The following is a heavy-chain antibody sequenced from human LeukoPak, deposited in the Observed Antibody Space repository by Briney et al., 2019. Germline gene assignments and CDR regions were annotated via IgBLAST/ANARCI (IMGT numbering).Heavy chain of an antibody. Sequence: PGGSLRLSCAASGFTFSSYAMSWVRQAPGKGLEWVSAISGSGGSTYYADSVKGRFTISRDNSKNTLYLQMNSLRAEDTAVYYCAKDLWDPYDGSGYFDYWGQGTLVTVSS. CDR3: AKDLWDPYDGSGYFDY. CDR2: ISGSGGST. V-gene: IGHV3-23*01. D-gene: IGHD3-22*01. J-gene: IGHJ4*02. CDR1: GFTFSSYA.